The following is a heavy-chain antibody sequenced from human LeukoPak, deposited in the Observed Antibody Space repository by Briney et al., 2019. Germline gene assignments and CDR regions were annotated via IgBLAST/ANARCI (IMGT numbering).Heavy chain of an antibody. V-gene: IGHV4-34*01. J-gene: IGHJ4*02. CDR3: ATALPFRIDY. CDR2: INHSGST. CDR1: GGSFSGYY. Sequence: SETLSLTCAVYGGSFSGYYWSWIRQPPGKGLEWIGEINHSGSTNYNPSLKSRVTISVDKSKNQFSLKLSSVSAADTAVYYCATALPFRIDYWGQGTLVTVSS. D-gene: IGHD2/OR15-2a*01.